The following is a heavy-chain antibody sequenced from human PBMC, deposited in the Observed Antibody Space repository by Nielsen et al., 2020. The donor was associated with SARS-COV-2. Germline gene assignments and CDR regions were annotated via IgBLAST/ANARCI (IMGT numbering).Heavy chain of an antibody. Sequence: SETLSLTCTVSGGSISSYYWSWIRQPPGKGLEWIGYIYYSGGTNYNPSLKSRVTISVDTSKNQFSLKLSSVTAADTAVYYCARAAGWGWLQAIPPECDYWGQGTLVPVSS. D-gene: IGHD5-24*01. V-gene: IGHV4-59*01. J-gene: IGHJ4*02. CDR1: GGSISSYY. CDR3: ARAAGWGWLQAIPPECDY. CDR2: IYYSGGT.